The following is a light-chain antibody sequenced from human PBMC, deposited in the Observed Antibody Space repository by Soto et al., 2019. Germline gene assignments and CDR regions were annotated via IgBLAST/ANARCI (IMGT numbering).Light chain of an antibody. CDR1: SSDVGSYNL. Sequence: QSAVTQPASVSGSPGQSITISCTGTSSDVGSYNLVSWYQQHPGKAPKLMIYEGSKRPSGVSNRFSGSKSGNTASPTISGLQAEDEADYYCCSYAGSSTYVFGTGTKVTVL. V-gene: IGLV2-23*01. J-gene: IGLJ1*01. CDR3: CSYAGSSTYV. CDR2: EGS.